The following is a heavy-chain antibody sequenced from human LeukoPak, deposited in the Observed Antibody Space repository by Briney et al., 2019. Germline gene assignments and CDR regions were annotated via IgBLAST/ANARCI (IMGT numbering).Heavy chain of an antibody. CDR3: AREQVLLWFGGFDP. V-gene: IGHV1-3*01. Sequence: ASVNVSCKASGYTFTSYAMHWVRQAPGQRLEWMGWINAGNGNTKYSQKFQGRVTITRDTSASTAYMELSSLRSEDTAVYYCAREQVLLWFGGFDPWGQGTLVTVSS. CDR1: GYTFTSYA. J-gene: IGHJ5*02. D-gene: IGHD3-10*01. CDR2: INAGNGNT.